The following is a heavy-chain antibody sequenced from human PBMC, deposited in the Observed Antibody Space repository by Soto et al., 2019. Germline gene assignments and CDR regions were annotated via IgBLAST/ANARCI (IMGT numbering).Heavy chain of an antibody. D-gene: IGHD6-13*01. CDR2: IYYSGST. J-gene: IGHJ6*02. CDR1: GGSISSYY. V-gene: IGHV4-59*01. CDR3: ARVLSAAGHYHYYGMDC. Sequence: KPSETLSLTCTVSGGSISSYYWSWIRQPPGKGLEWIGYIYYSGSTNYNPSLKSRVTISVDTSKNQFSLKLSSVTAADTAVYYCARVLSAAGHYHYYGMDCWGQGTTVTVSS.